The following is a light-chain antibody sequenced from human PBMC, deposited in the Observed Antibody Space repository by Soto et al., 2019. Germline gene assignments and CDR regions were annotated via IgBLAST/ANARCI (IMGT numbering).Light chain of an antibody. CDR1: QTVSSN. V-gene: IGKV3-15*01. J-gene: IGKJ1*01. CDR3: HQHNNWWT. Sequence: DIVLTQSPGTLSLSPGERAILSCRASQTVSSNLAWYQQKPGQAPRLLIYGASTRAAGIPARFSGSGSGTDFTLTITSLQSEDFGVYYCHQHNNWWTFGQGTKVDIK. CDR2: GAS.